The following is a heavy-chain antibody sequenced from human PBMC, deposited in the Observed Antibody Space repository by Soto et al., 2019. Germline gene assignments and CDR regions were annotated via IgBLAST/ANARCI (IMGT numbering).Heavy chain of an antibody. J-gene: IGHJ4*02. CDR2: IIPIFGTA. Sequence: QVKLVQSGSGVKKPGSSVKVSCKASGGTFSSYAISWVRQAPGQGLEWMGGIIPIFGTANYAQKFKGRVTITADESTSTAYGELSSLRSEETAVYYCARAWWDLPGDFDYWGQGPLVTV. D-gene: IGHD1-26*01. V-gene: IGHV1-69*01. CDR1: GGTFSSYA. CDR3: ARAWWDLPGDFDY.